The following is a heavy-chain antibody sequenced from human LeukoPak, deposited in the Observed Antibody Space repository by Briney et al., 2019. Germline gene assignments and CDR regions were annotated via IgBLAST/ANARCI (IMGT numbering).Heavy chain of an antibody. CDR3: ARDLCSGDGCSDY. J-gene: IGHJ4*02. V-gene: IGHV3-48*03. Sequence: GGSLRLSCAASGFTFSTYEMNWVRQAPGKGLEWLSYISSSGSTTYYADSVKGRFTISRDNAKNSLYLQMNSLRAEDTAVYYCARDLCSGDGCSDYWGQGTLVTVSS. D-gene: IGHD2-21*01. CDR2: ISSSGSTT. CDR1: GFTFSTYE.